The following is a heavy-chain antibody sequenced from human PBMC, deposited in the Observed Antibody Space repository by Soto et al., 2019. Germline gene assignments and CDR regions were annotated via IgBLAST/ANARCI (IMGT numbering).Heavy chain of an antibody. CDR1: GFTFDDYA. D-gene: IGHD4-17*01. Sequence: EVQLVESGGGLVQPGRSLRLSCAASGFTFDDYAMHWVRQAPGKGLEWVSGISWNSGSIGYADSVQGRFTISRDNAKNSLYLQMNSLRAEDTALYYCAKAGAYYGMDVWGQGTTVTVSS. CDR3: AKAGAYYGMDV. V-gene: IGHV3-9*01. J-gene: IGHJ6*02. CDR2: ISWNSGSI.